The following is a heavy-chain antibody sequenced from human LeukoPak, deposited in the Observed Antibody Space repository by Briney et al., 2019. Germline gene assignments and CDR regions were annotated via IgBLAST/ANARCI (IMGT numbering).Heavy chain of an antibody. CDR3: ARDREGYCSGGSCFDAFDI. V-gene: IGHV3-33*08. J-gene: IGHJ3*02. CDR2: IWYDGSNK. CDR1: GFTFSSYA. D-gene: IGHD2-15*01. Sequence: GGSLRLSCAASGFTFSSYAMHWVRQAPGKGLEWVAVIWYDGSNKYYADSVKGRFTISRDNSKNTLYLQMNSLRAEDTAVYYCARDREGYCSGGSCFDAFDIWGQGTMVTVSS.